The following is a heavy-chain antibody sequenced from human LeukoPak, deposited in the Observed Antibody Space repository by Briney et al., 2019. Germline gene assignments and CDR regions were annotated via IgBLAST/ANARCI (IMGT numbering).Heavy chain of an antibody. D-gene: IGHD4-11*01. CDR3: ARRSVPEKTSPSTFDI. V-gene: IGHV5-51*01. Sequence: GESLKISCQGFGNSFTNYWIGWVRQMPGKGLEWTGIVYPGDSDTKYSPSFQGQVTISADKSISTAYLQWSSLKASDTAMYYCARRSVPEKTSPSTFDIWGQGTMVTVSS. CDR1: GNSFTNYW. J-gene: IGHJ3*02. CDR2: VYPGDSDT.